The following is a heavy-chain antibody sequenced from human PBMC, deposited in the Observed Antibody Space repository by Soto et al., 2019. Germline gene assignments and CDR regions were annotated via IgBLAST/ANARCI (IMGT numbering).Heavy chain of an antibody. J-gene: IGHJ3*02. D-gene: IGHD1-26*01. CDR1: GFTFSNYW. CDR2: IHSDGSST. Sequence: EVQLVESGGGLVQPGESLRLSCAASGFTFSNYWMHWVRQAPGKGLVWVSRIHSDGSSTTYADSVKGRFTISRDNATNTVYLQLNSMRVEDTAVYYCARGDRGAFDTWGQGPVVTVSS. CDR3: ARGDRGAFDT. V-gene: IGHV3-74*01.